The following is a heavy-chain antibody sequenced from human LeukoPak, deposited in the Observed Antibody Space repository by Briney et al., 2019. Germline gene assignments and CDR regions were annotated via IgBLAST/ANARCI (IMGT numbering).Heavy chain of an antibody. CDR1: GYTFSDNY. D-gene: IGHD3-16*01. CDR2: INPKSGGT. J-gene: IGHJ4*02. CDR3: ARNPLWGATVGYYLDY. V-gene: IGHV1-2*02. Sequence: ASVKVSCKASGYTFSDNYLHWVRQAPGQGLEWMGWINPKSGGTEYAQKFQGRVTMTRDTSLSTVYMELRSLTSDDTAVYYCARNPLWGATVGYYLDYWGQGTLVTVSS.